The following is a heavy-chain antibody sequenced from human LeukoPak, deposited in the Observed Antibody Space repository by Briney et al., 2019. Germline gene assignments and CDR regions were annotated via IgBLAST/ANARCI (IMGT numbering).Heavy chain of an antibody. CDR1: GGSFSGYY. CDR3: ARAARRKGIAAAGFDY. V-gene: IGHV4-34*01. CDR2: INHSGST. J-gene: IGHJ4*02. D-gene: IGHD6-13*01. Sequence: SETLSLTCAVYGGSFSGYYWSWIRQPPGKGLEWIGEINHSGSTNYNPSLKSRVTISVDTSKNQFSLKLSSVTAADTAVYYCARAARRKGIAAAGFDYWGRGTLVTVSS.